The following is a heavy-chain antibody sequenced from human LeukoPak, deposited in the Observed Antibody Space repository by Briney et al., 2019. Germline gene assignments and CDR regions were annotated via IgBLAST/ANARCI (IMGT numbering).Heavy chain of an antibody. V-gene: IGHV4-38-2*01. J-gene: IGHJ3*02. D-gene: IGHD2/OR15-2a*01. Sequence: SETLSLTCAVSGYSISSGYYWGWIRQPPGKGLEWIGSIYHSGSTNYNPSLKSRVTISVDTSKNQFSLKLTSVTAADTAVYYCARSGGSGRASGTTLGAFDIWGQGTMVTVSS. CDR1: GYSISSGYY. CDR3: ARSGGSGRASGTTLGAFDI. CDR2: IYHSGST.